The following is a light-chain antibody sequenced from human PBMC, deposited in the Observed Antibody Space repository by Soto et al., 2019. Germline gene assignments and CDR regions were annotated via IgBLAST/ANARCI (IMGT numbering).Light chain of an antibody. V-gene: IGLV9-49*01. CDR3: GADHGSGSNFVYLV. Sequence: QPVLTQPPSASASLGASVTLTCTLSSGYSNYKVDWYQQRPGKGPRFVMRVGTGGIVGSKGDGIPDRFSVLGSGLNRYLTIKNIQEEDASDYHCGADHGSGSNFVYLVFGGGTKVTVL. CDR2: VGTGGIVG. J-gene: IGLJ2*01. CDR1: SGYSNYK.